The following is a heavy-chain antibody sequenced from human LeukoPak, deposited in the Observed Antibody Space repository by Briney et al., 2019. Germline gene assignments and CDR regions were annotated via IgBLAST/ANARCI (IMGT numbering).Heavy chain of an antibody. J-gene: IGHJ4*02. D-gene: IGHD5-12*01. CDR2: IKQDGSEK. V-gene: IGHV3-7*01. Sequence: GGSLRLFCAASGFTFSSYWMSCVRKAPGKGREWVANIKQDGSEKYYVDSVKGRFTISRDNAKNSLYLQMNSLRAEDTAVYYCARGGDYGSAYDYFRYWGQGTLVSVSS. CDR3: ARGGDYGSAYDYFRY. CDR1: GFTFSSYW.